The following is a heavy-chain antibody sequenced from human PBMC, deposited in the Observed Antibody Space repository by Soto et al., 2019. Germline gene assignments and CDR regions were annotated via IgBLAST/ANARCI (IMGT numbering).Heavy chain of an antibody. J-gene: IGHJ4*02. CDR2: IYWNDDK. V-gene: IGHV2-5*01. D-gene: IGHD2-15*01. CDR3: AHRSRYCNGDSCHSKWAN. CDR1: GLSLSTRGVG. Sequence: SGPTLVNPTQTLTLTCSFSGLSLSTRGVGVGWIRQPPGKALEWLALIYWNDDKRYSPSLNSRLTITKDTSKNQVVLTVTDMDPVDTATYYCAHRSRYCNGDSCHSKWANWGQGSLVTVSS.